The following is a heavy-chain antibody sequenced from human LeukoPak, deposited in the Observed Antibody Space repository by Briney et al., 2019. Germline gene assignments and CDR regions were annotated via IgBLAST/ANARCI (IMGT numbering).Heavy chain of an antibody. J-gene: IGHJ4*02. CDR3: AKDRSKDYYDSSGYYFY. V-gene: IGHV3-7*03. Sequence: PGGSLRLSCAASGFTFSSYWMSWVRQAPGKGLEWVANIKQDESEKYYVDSVKGRFTISRDNAKNSLYLQMNSLRAEDTAVYYCAKDRSKDYYDSSGYYFYWGQGTLVTVSS. CDR2: IKQDESEK. CDR1: GFTFSSYW. D-gene: IGHD3-22*01.